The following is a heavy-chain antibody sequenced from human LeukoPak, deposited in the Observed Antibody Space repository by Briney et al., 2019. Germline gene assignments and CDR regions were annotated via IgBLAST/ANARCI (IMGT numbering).Heavy chain of an antibody. Sequence: GGSLRLSCAASGFTFSSYGMHWVRQAPGKGLEWVVVISYDGSNNYYADSVKGRFTISRDNSKNTLYLQMNSLRAEDTAVYYCAKGLIISGYDFDWFDPWGQGTLVTVSS. CDR3: AKGLIISGYDFDWFDP. D-gene: IGHD5-12*01. J-gene: IGHJ5*02. CDR1: GFTFSSYG. CDR2: ISYDGSNN. V-gene: IGHV3-30*18.